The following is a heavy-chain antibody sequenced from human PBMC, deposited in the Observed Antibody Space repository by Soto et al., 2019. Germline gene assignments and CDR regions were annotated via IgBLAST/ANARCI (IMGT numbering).Heavy chain of an antibody. Sequence: QVQLQQSGPGLVKPSQTLSLTCAISGDSVSSNSAAWTWIRQSPSRGLEWLGRTYYRSTLGNDYAISLKSRITINPDTSNNQFSLHLNSVTPEDTAVYYCARQIAATGTAGTFDYWGQGTLVTVSS. D-gene: IGHD6-13*01. CDR3: ARQIAATGTAGTFDY. V-gene: IGHV6-1*01. CDR2: TYYRSTLGN. CDR1: GDSVSSNSAA. J-gene: IGHJ4*02.